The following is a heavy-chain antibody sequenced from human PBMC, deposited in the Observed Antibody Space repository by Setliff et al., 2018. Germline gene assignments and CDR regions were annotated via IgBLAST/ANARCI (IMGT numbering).Heavy chain of an antibody. J-gene: IGHJ3*02. CDR1: GYRFTTYW. CDR3: ATTRLASRWYVVDGFDI. V-gene: IGHV5-51*01. Sequence: PGESLKISCKGSGYRFTTYWIAWVRQKPGKGLEWMGIVYPGDSDTQYSPSFQGQVTFSSDKSINTAFLQWNNLKAWDSAMYYCATTRLASRWYVVDGFDIWGQGTLVTVSS. CDR2: VYPGDSDT. D-gene: IGHD6-13*01.